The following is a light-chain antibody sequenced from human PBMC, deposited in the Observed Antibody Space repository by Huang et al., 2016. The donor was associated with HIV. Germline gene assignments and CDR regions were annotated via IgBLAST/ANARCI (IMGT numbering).Light chain of an antibody. Sequence: EIVVTQSPATLSVSPGERATLSCRASQSVSSNLAWYQQKPGQAPRLLIYAASTSATGIPARFSGSGSGTEFSLTISSLQSEDFAVYYCQHYSLWPPMYTFGQGTKLEIK. CDR2: AAS. CDR1: QSVSSN. CDR3: QHYSLWPPMYT. V-gene: IGKV3-15*01. J-gene: IGKJ2*01.